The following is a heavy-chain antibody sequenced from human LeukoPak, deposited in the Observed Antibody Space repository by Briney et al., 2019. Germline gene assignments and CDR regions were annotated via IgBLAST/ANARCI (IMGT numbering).Heavy chain of an antibody. J-gene: IGHJ4*02. Sequence: PGGSLRLSCAASGFTFSSYGMHWVRQAPGKGLEWVAVISYDGSNKYYADSVKGRFTISRDNSKNTLYLQMNSLRAEDTAVYYCARDTPLTTVTTFDYWGQGTLVTVSS. CDR2: ISYDGSNK. D-gene: IGHD4-17*01. CDR3: ARDTPLTTVTTFDY. CDR1: GFTFSSYG. V-gene: IGHV3-30*03.